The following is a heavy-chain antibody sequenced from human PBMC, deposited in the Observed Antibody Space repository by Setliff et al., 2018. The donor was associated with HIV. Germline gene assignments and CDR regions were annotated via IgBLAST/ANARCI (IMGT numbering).Heavy chain of an antibody. V-gene: IGHV4-59*11. J-gene: IGHJ6*03. CDR1: GGSISGHY. D-gene: IGHD2-2*01. Sequence: SETLSLTCTVSGGSISGHYWSWIRQPPGKGLEWIAYILYTGSTNYNPSLKSRVTISVDTSKNQFFLKLSSVTAADTAVYYCVRGYCSSTTCYDDYYYMDVWGKGSTVTVSS. CDR3: VRGYCSSTTCYDDYYYMDV. CDR2: ILYTGST.